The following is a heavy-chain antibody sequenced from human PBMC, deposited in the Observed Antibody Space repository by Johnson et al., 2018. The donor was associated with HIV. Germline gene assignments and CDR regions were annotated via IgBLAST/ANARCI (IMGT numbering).Heavy chain of an antibody. CDR1: GFTFDDYA. CDR2: LNWNGGRT. Sequence: LVESGGGVVRPGGSLRLSCVASGFTFDDYAMSWVRQAPGKGLEWVAGLNWNGGRTGYADSVKGRFTMSRDNSKNTLYLQMSSLRIEDTAVYYCATTGQQQTRRPPRAFDSWGKGTMVTVSS. J-gene: IGHJ3*02. D-gene: IGHD6-13*01. CDR3: ATTGQQQTRRPPRAFDS. V-gene: IGHV3-20*04.